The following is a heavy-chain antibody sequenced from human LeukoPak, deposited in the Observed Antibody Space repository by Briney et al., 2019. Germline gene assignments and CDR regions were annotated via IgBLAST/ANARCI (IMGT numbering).Heavy chain of an antibody. V-gene: IGHV1-46*01. CDR1: GYTFTSYY. Sequence: ASVKVSCKASGYTFTSYYMHWVRQAPGQGLEWMGIINPSGGSTSYAQKFQGRVTMTRDMSTSTVYMELSSLRSEDTAVYYCARDVQWLVGDFDYYYYMDVWGKGTTVTVSS. D-gene: IGHD6-19*01. J-gene: IGHJ6*03. CDR3: ARDVQWLVGDFDYYYYMDV. CDR2: INPSGGST.